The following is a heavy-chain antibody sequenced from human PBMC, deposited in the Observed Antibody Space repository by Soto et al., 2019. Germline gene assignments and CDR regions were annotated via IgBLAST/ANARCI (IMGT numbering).Heavy chain of an antibody. V-gene: IGHV4-30-4*01. J-gene: IGHJ5*02. CDR3: ARGGPQLWFDP. Sequence: PSETLSLTCTVSGGSISSGDYYWTWIRQPPGKGLEWIGYIYYTGNTYYNSSLTSRITISLDTSKNQFSLKLRSVTAADTAVYYCARGGPQLWFDPWGQGTLVTVSS. CDR2: IYYTGNT. CDR1: GGSISSGDYY. D-gene: IGHD2-2*01.